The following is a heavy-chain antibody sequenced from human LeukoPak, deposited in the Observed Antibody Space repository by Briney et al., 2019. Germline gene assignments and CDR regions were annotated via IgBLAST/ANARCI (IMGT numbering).Heavy chain of an antibody. CDR1: GYTFTSYA. V-gene: IGHV1-3*01. D-gene: IGHD2-2*01. CDR3: ARGGRYCSSTSCYYYYGMDV. CDR2: INAGNGNT. Sequence: ASVKVSCTASGYTFTSYAMHWVRQAPGQRLEWMGWINAGNGNTKYSQKFQGRVTITRDTSASTAYMELSSLRSEDTAVYYCARGGRYCSSTSCYYYYGMDVWGKGTTVTVSS. J-gene: IGHJ6*04.